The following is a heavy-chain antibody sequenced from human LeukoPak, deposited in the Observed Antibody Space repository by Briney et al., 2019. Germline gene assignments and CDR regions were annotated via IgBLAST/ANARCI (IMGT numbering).Heavy chain of an antibody. J-gene: IGHJ4*02. Sequence: SETLSLTCAVYGGSFSGYYWSWIRQPPGKGLEWIGEINHSGSTNYNPSLKSRVTISVDTSKNQFSLKLSSVTAADTAVYYCAGGLEGSGCPFDYWGQGTLVTVSS. CDR3: AGGLEGSGCPFDY. V-gene: IGHV4-34*01. CDR1: GGSFSGYY. D-gene: IGHD6-19*01. CDR2: INHSGST.